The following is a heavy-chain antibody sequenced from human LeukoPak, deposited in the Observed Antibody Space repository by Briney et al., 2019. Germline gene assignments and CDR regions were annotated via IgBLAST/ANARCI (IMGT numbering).Heavy chain of an antibody. Sequence: SETLSLTCTVSGGSISSYYWSWIRQPPGKGLEWIGYIYYGGSTNYNPSLKSRVTISVDTSKNQFSLKLSSVTAADTAVYYCARLAISTFWSGYGSYYYYGMDVWGQGTTVTVSS. CDR1: GGSISSYY. V-gene: IGHV4-59*01. CDR2: IYYGGST. D-gene: IGHD3-3*01. J-gene: IGHJ6*02. CDR3: ARLAISTFWSGYGSYYYYGMDV.